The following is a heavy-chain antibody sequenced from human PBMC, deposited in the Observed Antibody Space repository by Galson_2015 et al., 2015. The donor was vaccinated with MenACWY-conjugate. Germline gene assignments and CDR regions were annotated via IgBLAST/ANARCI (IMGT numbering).Heavy chain of an antibody. D-gene: IGHD2-15*01. Sequence: SLRLSCAASGFTFSSFAMSWVRQAPGKGLGWVSGISASGGTTSYADSVQGRFTISRDNSKNTLYLQMNSLRAEDTAVYYCAKYARRYCSAGSCYSEPRDYWGQGSLVTISS. CDR3: AKYARRYCSAGSCYSEPRDY. J-gene: IGHJ4*02. CDR1: GFTFSSFA. CDR2: ISASGGTT. V-gene: IGHV3-23*01.